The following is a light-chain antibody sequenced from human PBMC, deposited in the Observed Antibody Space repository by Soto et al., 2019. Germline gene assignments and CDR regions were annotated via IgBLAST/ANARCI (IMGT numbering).Light chain of an antibody. CDR3: QQYNNWPPSIT. CDR1: QSVSSN. CDR2: GAS. V-gene: IGKV3-15*01. Sequence: EIVMTQSPATLSVSPGERATLSCRASQSVSSNLAWYQQKPGQAPRLLIYGASTRATGIPARFSCSGSGTEFTLTISSLKSEAFAFYYCQQYNNWPPSITFGQGTRLEIK. J-gene: IGKJ5*01.